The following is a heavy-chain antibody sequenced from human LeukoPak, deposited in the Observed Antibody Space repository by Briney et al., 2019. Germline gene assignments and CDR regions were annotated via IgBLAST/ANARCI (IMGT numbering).Heavy chain of an antibody. J-gene: IGHJ6*02. V-gene: IGHV3-66*01. D-gene: IGHD5-18*01. CDR1: GFTVSSNY. CDR2: IYSGGST. CDR3: ARDRYSYGYLGGMDV. Sequence: GGSLRLSCAASGFTVSSNYRSWVRQAPGKGLEWASVIYSGGSTYYADSVKGRFTISRDNSKNTLYLQMNSLRAEDTAVYYCARDRYSYGYLGGMDVWGQGTSVTVSS.